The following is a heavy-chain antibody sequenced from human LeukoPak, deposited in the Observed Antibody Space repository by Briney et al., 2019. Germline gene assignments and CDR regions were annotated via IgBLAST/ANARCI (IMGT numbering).Heavy chain of an antibody. J-gene: IGHJ4*02. Sequence: SETLSLTCTVSGGSISSSSYYWGWIRQPPGEGLEWIGSIYYSGSTYYNPSLKSRVTISVDTSKNQFSLKLSSVTAADTAVYYCARVGVYYYGSGSYPIGYFDYWGQGTLVTVSS. CDR2: IYYSGST. CDR1: GGSISSSSYY. D-gene: IGHD3-10*01. V-gene: IGHV4-39*07. CDR3: ARVGVYYYGSGSYPIGYFDY.